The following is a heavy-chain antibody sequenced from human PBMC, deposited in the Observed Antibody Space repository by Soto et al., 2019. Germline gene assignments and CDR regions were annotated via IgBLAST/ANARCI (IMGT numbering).Heavy chain of an antibody. CDR2: RSYDGSNK. CDR1: GFTFSSYA. J-gene: IGHJ4*02. D-gene: IGHD2-8*01. Sequence: QVQLVESGGGVVQPGRSLRLSCAASGFTFSSYAMHWVSQAPGKGLEWVAVRSYDGSNKYYADSVKGRFTISRDNSKNTLYLQMNSLRAEDTAVYYRARADGPIVLMVYAPDFDYWGQGTLVTVSS. CDR3: ARADGPIVLMVYAPDFDY. V-gene: IGHV3-30-3*01.